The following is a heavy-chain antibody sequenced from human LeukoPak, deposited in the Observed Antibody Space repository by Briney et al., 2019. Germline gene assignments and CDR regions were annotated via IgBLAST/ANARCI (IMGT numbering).Heavy chain of an antibody. CDR1: GYTFTSCG. J-gene: IGHJ4*02. CDR3: ARDPPYYDSSGYYKDY. V-gene: IGHV1-18*01. CDR2: ISAYNGNT. D-gene: IGHD3-22*01. Sequence: GASVKVSCKASGYTFTSCGISWVRQAPGQGLEWMGWISAYNGNTNYAQKLQGRVTMTTDTSTTTAYMELRSLRSDDAAVYYCARDPPYYDSSGYYKDYWGQGTLVTVSS.